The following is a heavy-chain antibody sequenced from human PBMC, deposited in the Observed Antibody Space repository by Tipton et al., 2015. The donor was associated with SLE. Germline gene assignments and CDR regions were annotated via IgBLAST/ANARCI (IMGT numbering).Heavy chain of an antibody. D-gene: IGHD2-15*01. CDR2: ISYSETT. CDR3: AGAWQGYCSGGTCYVLDY. V-gene: IGHV4-59*11. Sequence: TLSLTCTVSGGSISSPYLSWIRQPPGKGLEWFGYISYSETTNYNPPLKSRVTISVDTSKNQFSLKLRSVTAADTAVYYCAGAWQGYCSGGTCYVLDYWGQGTLVTVSS. CDR1: GGSISSPY. J-gene: IGHJ4*02.